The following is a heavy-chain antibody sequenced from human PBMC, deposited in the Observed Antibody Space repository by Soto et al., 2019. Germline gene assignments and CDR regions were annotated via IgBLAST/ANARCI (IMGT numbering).Heavy chain of an antibody. J-gene: IGHJ4*02. D-gene: IGHD4-17*01. CDR1: GDSISSGGFS. CDR3: AREDYGGNSLDY. CDR2: IYYSGST. Sequence: PSETLSLTCAVSGDSISSGGFSWSWIRQPPGKGLEWIGYIYYSGSTYYNPSLKSRVTISVDTSKNQFSLKLSSVTAADTAVYYCAREDYGGNSLDYWGQGTLVTVSS. V-gene: IGHV4-30-2*05.